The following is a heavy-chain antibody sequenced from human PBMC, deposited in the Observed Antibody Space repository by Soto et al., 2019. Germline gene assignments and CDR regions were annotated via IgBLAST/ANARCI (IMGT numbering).Heavy chain of an antibody. CDR2: ISAHNGNT. J-gene: IGHJ4*02. Sequence: QVHRVQSGAEVKKPGASVKVSCQASGYAFTTYGITWVRQAPGQGLEWMGWISAHNGNTNYAQKLQGRVPVPRDTSTSTAYMELRSLRSDDTAVYYCARGRYGDYWGQGALVTVSS. D-gene: IGHD1-1*01. CDR3: ARGRYGDY. CDR1: GYAFTTYG. V-gene: IGHV1-18*01.